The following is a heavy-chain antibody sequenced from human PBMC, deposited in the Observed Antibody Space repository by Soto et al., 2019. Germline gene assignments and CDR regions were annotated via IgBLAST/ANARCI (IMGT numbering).Heavy chain of an antibody. Sequence: ASVKVSCKASGYTFTGYYMHWVRQAPGQGLEWMGWINPNSSGTNYAQKFQGWVTMTRDTSISTAYMELSRLRSDDTAVYYCARGSINDSSGPLAFDIWGQGTMVTVSS. CDR1: GYTFTGYY. D-gene: IGHD3-22*01. V-gene: IGHV1-2*04. CDR2: INPNSSGT. J-gene: IGHJ3*02. CDR3: ARGSINDSSGPLAFDI.